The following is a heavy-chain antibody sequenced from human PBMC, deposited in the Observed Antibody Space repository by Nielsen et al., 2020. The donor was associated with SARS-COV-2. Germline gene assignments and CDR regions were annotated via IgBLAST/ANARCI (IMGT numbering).Heavy chain of an antibody. Sequence: GESLKISCAASGFTFSSYAMHWDRQAPGKGLEWVAVISYDGSNKYYADSVKGRFTISRDNSKNTLYLQMNSLRAEDTAVYYCARDREVFHYYYGMDVWGQGTTVTVSS. CDR3: ARDREVFHYYYGMDV. CDR2: ISYDGSNK. CDR1: GFTFSSYA. J-gene: IGHJ6*02. D-gene: IGHD2-21*01. V-gene: IGHV3-30*04.